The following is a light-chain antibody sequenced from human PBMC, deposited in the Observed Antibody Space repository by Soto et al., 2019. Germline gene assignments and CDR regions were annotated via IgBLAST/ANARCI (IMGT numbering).Light chain of an antibody. V-gene: IGKV1-33*01. CDR3: QQYNSLPLT. CDR2: AAS. Sequence: DIQMTQSPSSLSESVGDRVTITCQASQDIRNYLNWYQQKPGKAPKLLIYAASNVETGGPSRFSGGGSGADFIFTISSLQPEDSATYSCQQYNSLPLTFGGGTKGDI. CDR1: QDIRNY. J-gene: IGKJ4*01.